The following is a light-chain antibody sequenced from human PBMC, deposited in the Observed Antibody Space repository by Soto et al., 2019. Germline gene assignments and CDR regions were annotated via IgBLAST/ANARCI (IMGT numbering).Light chain of an antibody. CDR1: QSVTSSF. CDR3: QQYASSPST. CDR2: GAS. J-gene: IGKJ3*01. Sequence: EIVLTQSPGTLSLSPGERATLSCRASQSVTSSFLAWYQQKPGQAPRLLIYGASSRATGIPDRFSGSGSGTDFTLTISRLEPEDFALDYCQQYASSPSTFGPGTQVDIK. V-gene: IGKV3-20*01.